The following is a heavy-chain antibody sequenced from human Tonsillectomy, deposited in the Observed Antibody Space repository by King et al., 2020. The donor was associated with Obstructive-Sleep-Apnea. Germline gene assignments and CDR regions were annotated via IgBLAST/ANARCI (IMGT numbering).Heavy chain of an antibody. CDR1: GGSCRGYY. D-gene: IGHD1-14*01. CDR2: ISDSGGT. Sequence: VQLQQWGAGLLKPSETLSLTCAVYGGSCRGYYWSWIRQPPGKGLEWIGEISDSGGTNYNPALRRGVTISVDPSNNQFSLKLISVTAADTAVYYCASDGHPELGYWGQGTLVTVSS. V-gene: IGHV4-34*01. CDR3: ASDGHPELGY. J-gene: IGHJ4*02.